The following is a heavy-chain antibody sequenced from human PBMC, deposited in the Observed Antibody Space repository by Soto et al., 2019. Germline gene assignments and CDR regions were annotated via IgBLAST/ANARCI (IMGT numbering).Heavy chain of an antibody. D-gene: IGHD3-10*01. CDR2: TSYDGPNT. V-gene: IGHV3-30-3*02. Sequence: QMQLVESGGGVVQPGGSLRLSCAASGFSLSSFAMHWVRQAPGKGLEWVATTSYDGPNTFYGESVRGRFSISRDTSKDTLFLQMDSLKTEDTAVYVCAKSSSGLRDYFDSWGRGTLVTVSS. CDR1: GFSLSSFA. J-gene: IGHJ4*02. CDR3: AKSSSGLRDYFDS.